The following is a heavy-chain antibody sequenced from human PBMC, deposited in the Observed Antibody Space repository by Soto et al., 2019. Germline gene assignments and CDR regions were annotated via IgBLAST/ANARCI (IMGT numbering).Heavy chain of an antibody. J-gene: IGHJ2*01. CDR1: GFTFSSYA. Sequence: PEGTMRLSCAPSGFTFSSYALSSVRQAPRKGLEWVSALSGGGGSTYYADSVKGRFTISRDNSKNTLYLQRNSLRAENTAVYYCAKGGGSWSKGVTWCDPGGR. D-gene: IGHD6-13*01. CDR2: LSGGGGST. CDR3: AKGGGSWSKGVTWCDP. V-gene: IGHV3-23*01.